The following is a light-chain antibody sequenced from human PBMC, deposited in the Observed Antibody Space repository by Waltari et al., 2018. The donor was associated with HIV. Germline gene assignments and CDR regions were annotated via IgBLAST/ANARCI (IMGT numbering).Light chain of an antibody. J-gene: IGKJ1*01. CDR1: QSVLDSSNNKNY. Sequence: DIVMTQSPEYLAVSLGERATINCKSSQSVLDSSNNKNYLAWYQQKPGQPPKLLIYWASTRESGVPDRFSGSGSGTDFTLTISSLQAEDVAVYYCQQYYSTLTWTFGQGTKVEIK. V-gene: IGKV4-1*01. CDR2: WAS. CDR3: QQYYSTLTWT.